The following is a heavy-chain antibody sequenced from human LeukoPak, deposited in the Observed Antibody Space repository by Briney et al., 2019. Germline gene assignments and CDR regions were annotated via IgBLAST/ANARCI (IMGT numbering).Heavy chain of an antibody. J-gene: IGHJ5*02. V-gene: IGHV3-73*01. CDR2: IRSKANSYAT. Sequence: GGSLRLSCAASGFTFSGSAMHWVRQASGKGLEWVGRIRSKANSYATAYAASVKGRFTISRDDSKNTAYLQMNSLKTEDTAVYYCTRHVEWFNNWFDPWGQGTLVTVSS. CDR1: GFTFSGSA. CDR3: TRHVEWFNNWFDP. D-gene: IGHD3-3*01.